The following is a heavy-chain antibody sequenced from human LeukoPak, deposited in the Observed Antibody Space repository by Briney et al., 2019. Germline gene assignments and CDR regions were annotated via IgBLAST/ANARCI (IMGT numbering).Heavy chain of an antibody. J-gene: IGHJ4*02. CDR3: ARNFYFDSSGYYHY. CDR2: INPNSGGT. Sequence: DSVKVSCKASGSTFTGYYMHWVRQAPGQRLEWMGRINPNSGGTNYAQKFQGRVTMTRDTSISTAYMELSRLRSDDTAVYYCARNFYFDSSGYYHYWGQGTLVTVSS. CDR1: GSTFTGYY. V-gene: IGHV1-2*06. D-gene: IGHD3-22*01.